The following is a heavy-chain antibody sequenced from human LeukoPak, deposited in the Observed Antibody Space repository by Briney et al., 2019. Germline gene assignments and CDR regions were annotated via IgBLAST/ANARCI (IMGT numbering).Heavy chain of an antibody. CDR3: AREALAMTTGEFQH. CDR2: INQDGSGK. CDR1: GFTFSPYA. J-gene: IGHJ1*01. D-gene: IGHD3-10*01. V-gene: IGHV3-7*01. Sequence: GGSLRLSCAASGFTFSPYAMSWVRQAPGKGLEWVANINQDGSGKYYVDSVKGRFTISGDNAKNSLYLQINSLRAEDTAVYYCAREALAMTTGEFQHWGQGTLVTVSS.